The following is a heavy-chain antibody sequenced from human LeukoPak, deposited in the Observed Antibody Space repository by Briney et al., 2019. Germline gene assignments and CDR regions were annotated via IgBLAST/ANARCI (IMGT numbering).Heavy chain of an antibody. CDR2: IMVSGSEK. Sequence: GGSLRLSCAASGFTFDYYWMTWVRQAPGKWLEWLANIMVSGSEKYCVDSVKGRFTISRDNAKISLYLQMNSLRVEDTAVYYCARGWGERGKCRGGTCNNPQFDYWGRGTLVTVSS. CDR3: ARGWGERGKCRGGTCNNPQFDY. D-gene: IGHD2-15*01. V-gene: IGHV3-7*01. J-gene: IGHJ4*02. CDR1: GFTFDYYW.